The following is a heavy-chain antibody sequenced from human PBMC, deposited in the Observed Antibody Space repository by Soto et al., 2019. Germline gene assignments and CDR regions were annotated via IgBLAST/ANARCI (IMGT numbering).Heavy chain of an antibody. CDR3: ARGAKGAYYVDV. CDR2: ISGSGGST. Sequence: GGSLRLSCAASGFTFSSYAMTWVRQAPGKGLEWVSAISGSGGSTYYADSVKGRFTIFRDNAKNRVYLQMNSLRAEDTAVYYCARGAKGAYYVDVWGKGTTVTVSS. CDR1: GFTFSSYA. D-gene: IGHD2-21*01. V-gene: IGHV3-23*01. J-gene: IGHJ6*03.